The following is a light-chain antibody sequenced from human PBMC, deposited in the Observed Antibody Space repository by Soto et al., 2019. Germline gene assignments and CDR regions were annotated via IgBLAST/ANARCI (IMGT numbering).Light chain of an antibody. CDR3: QQYYHWGLS. J-gene: IGKJ4*01. CDR1: QNVVTN. V-gene: IGKV3D-15*01. Sequence: VMTQSPANLSVSPGEGVTLFCSASQNVVTNVAWYQVKPAQAPRLLIYASSTRAPGIADTFSGSGSETQLSLTISSLQSSESAGYFCQQYYHWGLSFGGGTKVEVK. CDR2: ASS.